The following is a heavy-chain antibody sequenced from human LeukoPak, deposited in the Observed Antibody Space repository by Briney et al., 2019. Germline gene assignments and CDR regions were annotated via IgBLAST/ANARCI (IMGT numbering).Heavy chain of an antibody. V-gene: IGHV3-74*01. CDR3: AKSPYGSGSYGIAGYY. CDR1: GFTSSGDW. D-gene: IGHD3-10*01. CDR2: SKNDGSST. Sequence: GGSLRLSCAVSGFTSSGDWMHWVRQAPGKGLVWVSRSKNDGSSTSYADSVKGRFTISRDNAKNTLYLQMNSLRAEDTAIYYCAKSPYGSGSYGIAGYYWGQGTLVSVSS. J-gene: IGHJ4*02.